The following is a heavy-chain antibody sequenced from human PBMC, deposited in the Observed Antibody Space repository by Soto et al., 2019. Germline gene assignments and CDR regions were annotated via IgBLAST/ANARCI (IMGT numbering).Heavy chain of an antibody. CDR1: GFTFSSYS. CDR2: ISSSSSYI. J-gene: IGHJ1*01. D-gene: IGHD1-1*01. V-gene: IGHV3-21*01. CDR3: ARAGFTWGTRAEYFQH. Sequence: GGSLRLSCAASGFTFSSYSMNWVRQAPGKGLEWVSSISSSSSYIYYADSVKGRFTISRDNAKNSLYLQMNSLRAEDTAVYYCARAGFTWGTRAEYFQHWGQGTLVTVSS.